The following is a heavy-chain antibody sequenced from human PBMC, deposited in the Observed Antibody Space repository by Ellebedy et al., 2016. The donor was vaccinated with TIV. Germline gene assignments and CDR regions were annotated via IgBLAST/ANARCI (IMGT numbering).Heavy chain of an antibody. Sequence: GESLKISCAASGFTFSSYAMHWVRQAPGKGLEWVAVISYDGSNKYYADSVKGRFTISRDNSKNTLYLQMNSLRAEDTAVYYCADNTAMARGRYYYYGMDVWGQGTTVTVSS. CDR3: ADNTAMARGRYYYYGMDV. V-gene: IGHV3-30*01. CDR2: ISYDGSNK. D-gene: IGHD5-18*01. J-gene: IGHJ6*02. CDR1: GFTFSSYA.